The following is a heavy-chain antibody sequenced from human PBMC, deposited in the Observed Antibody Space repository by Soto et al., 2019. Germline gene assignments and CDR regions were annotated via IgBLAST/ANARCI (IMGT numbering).Heavy chain of an antibody. V-gene: IGHV3-33*01. J-gene: IGHJ4*02. CDR1: GFTFSSHG. D-gene: IGHD1-1*01. CDR3: VRSGNWKVPDH. CDR2: IWYDGSTK. Sequence: PGGSLRLSCAASGFTFSSHGMHWVRQAPGKGPEWVAVIWYDGSTKYYADSVRGRFSISRDNAKNMLYLQMSSLRVEDTAVYHCVRSGNWKVPDHWGQGTLVTVSS.